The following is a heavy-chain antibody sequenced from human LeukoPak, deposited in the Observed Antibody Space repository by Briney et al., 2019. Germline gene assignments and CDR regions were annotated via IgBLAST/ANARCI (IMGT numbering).Heavy chain of an antibody. CDR3: ARGYSSGRTPDI. V-gene: IGHV3-33*01. Sequence: PGRSLRLSCAASGFTFSSYGMHWVRQAPGKGLEWVAVIWYDGSNKYYADSVKGRFTISRDNSKNTLYLQMNSLRAEDTAVYYCARGYSSGRTPDIWGQGTMVTVSS. CDR2: IWYDGSNK. J-gene: IGHJ3*02. D-gene: IGHD6-19*01. CDR1: GFTFSSYG.